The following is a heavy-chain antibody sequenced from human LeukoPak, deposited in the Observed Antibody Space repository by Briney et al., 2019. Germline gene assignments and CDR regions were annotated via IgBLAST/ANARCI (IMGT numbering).Heavy chain of an antibody. J-gene: IGHJ4*02. Sequence: GASLRPSCAASGFTFSSYAMSWVRQVPGKGLEWVSAISGSGGSTYYADCVKGRFTLYRDNSKNTLYLEMNSLRAEDTGVYYCAKVGRGGYHFDYWGQGTLVTVSS. CDR3: AKVGRGGYHFDY. D-gene: IGHD1-26*01. CDR2: ISGSGGST. V-gene: IGHV3-23*01. CDR1: GFTFSSYA.